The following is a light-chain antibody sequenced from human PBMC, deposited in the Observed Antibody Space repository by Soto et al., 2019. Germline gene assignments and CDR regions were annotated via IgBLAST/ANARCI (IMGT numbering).Light chain of an antibody. V-gene: IGKV3-11*01. CDR2: DAS. Sequence: EIVLTQSPATLSLSPGERATLSCRASQSVISYLAWYQQKPGQAPSLLIYDASNRATGIPPRFSGSASGTNFTLTISSLEPEDVAVYYCRQRSNWPPYTFGQGTKLEIK. CDR1: QSVISY. CDR3: RQRSNWPPYT. J-gene: IGKJ2*01.